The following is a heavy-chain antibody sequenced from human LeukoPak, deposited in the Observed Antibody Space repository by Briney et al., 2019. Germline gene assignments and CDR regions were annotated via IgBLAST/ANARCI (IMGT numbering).Heavy chain of an antibody. CDR2: INPSGGST. V-gene: IGHV1-46*01. CDR1: GYTFTSYD. Sequence: ASVKVSCKASGYTFTSYDINWVRQAPGQGLEWMGIINPSGGSTSYAQKFQGRVTMTRDTSTSTVYMELSSLRSEDTAVYYCARGYCSSTSCYYYFDYWGQGTLVTVSS. J-gene: IGHJ4*02. CDR3: ARGYCSSTSCYYYFDY. D-gene: IGHD2-2*01.